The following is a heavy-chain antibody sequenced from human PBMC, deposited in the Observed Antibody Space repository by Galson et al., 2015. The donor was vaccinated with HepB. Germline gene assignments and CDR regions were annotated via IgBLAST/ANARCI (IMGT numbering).Heavy chain of an antibody. V-gene: IGHV1-69*06. Sequence: SVKVSCKASGGTFSSYAISWVRQAPGQGLEWMGGIIPIFGTANYAQKFQGRVTITADKSTSTAYMELSSLRSEDTAVYYCARGGYGGKAYYYYYGMDVWGQGTTVTVSS. D-gene: IGHD4-23*01. J-gene: IGHJ6*02. CDR1: GGTFSSYA. CDR3: ARGGYGGKAYYYYYGMDV. CDR2: IIPIFGTA.